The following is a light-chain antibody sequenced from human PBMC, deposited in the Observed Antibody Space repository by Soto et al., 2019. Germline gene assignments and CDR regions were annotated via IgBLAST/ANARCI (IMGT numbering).Light chain of an antibody. CDR3: SSYTSRSTYVV. Sequence: QSALTQPASVSGSPGQSITISCTGTSSDVGGYNYVSWYQQHPGKAPKLMIYEVSNRPSGVSNRFSGSKSGNTASLTISGLQAEDEAAYYCSSYTSRSTYVVFGGGTKLTVL. CDR2: EVS. V-gene: IGLV2-14*01. J-gene: IGLJ2*01. CDR1: SSDVGGYNY.